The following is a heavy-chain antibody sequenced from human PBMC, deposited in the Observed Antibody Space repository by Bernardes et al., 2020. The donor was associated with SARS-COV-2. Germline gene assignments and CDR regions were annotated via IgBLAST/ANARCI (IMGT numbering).Heavy chain of an antibody. Sequence: ETLSLTCAVFSGSFSAYYWSWIRQPPGKGLEWIGEINHSGSTNYNPSLKSRVTISVDTSKNQFSLKLSSVTAADTAVYYCARDITTLWYFDLWGRGTLVTVSS. D-gene: IGHD3-3*01. CDR1: SGSFSAYY. J-gene: IGHJ2*01. CDR3: ARDITTLWYFDL. V-gene: IGHV4-34*01. CDR2: INHSGST.